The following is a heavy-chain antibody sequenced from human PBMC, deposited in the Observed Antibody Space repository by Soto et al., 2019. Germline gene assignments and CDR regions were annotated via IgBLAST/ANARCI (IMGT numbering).Heavy chain of an antibody. CDR1: GFSFGSYW. CDR2: IKRDGSET. J-gene: IGHJ4*02. D-gene: IGHD6-19*01. V-gene: IGHV3-7*01. CDR3: ERGASHWLVGDY. Sequence: EVQLVQSGGGLVQPGGSLRLSCAASGFSFGSYWMDWVRQAPGKGLQWVANIKRDGSETYYEDSVRGRFTISRDNAKKSLYLQMNSLRAEDTAMYFCERGASHWLVGDYWGQGALVTVAS.